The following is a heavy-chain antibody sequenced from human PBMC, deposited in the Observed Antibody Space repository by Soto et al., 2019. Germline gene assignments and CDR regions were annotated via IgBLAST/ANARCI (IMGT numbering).Heavy chain of an antibody. D-gene: IGHD6-13*01. Sequence: PSETLSLTCAVYGGSCSGYYWSWIRQPPGKGLEWIGEINHSGSTNYNPSLKSRVTISVDTSKNQFSLKLSSVTAADTAVYYCARGRGYSSSWAFDYWGQGILVTVSS. CDR3: ARGRGYSSSWAFDY. J-gene: IGHJ4*02. CDR2: INHSGST. CDR1: GGSCSGYY. V-gene: IGHV4-34*01.